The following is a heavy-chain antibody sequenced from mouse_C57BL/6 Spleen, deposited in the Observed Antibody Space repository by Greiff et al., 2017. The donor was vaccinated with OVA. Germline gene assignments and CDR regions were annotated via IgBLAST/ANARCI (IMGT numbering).Heavy chain of an antibody. CDR2: IHPNSGST. J-gene: IGHJ4*01. D-gene: IGHD1-1*01. CDR1: GYTFTSYW. V-gene: IGHV1-64*01. CDR3: AHYYGSSYLYAMDY. Sequence: QVQLQQPGAELVKPGASVKLSCKASGYTFTSYWMHWVKQRPGQGLEWIGMIHPNSGSTNYNEKFKSKATLTVDKSSSTAYMQLSSLTSEDSAVYYCAHYYGSSYLYAMDYWGQGTSVTVSS.